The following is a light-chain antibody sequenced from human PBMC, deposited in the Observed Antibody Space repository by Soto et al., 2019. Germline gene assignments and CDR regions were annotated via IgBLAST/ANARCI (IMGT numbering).Light chain of an antibody. CDR3: GSYTTMSAPFV. CDR2: EVS. Sequence: QSVLTQPASVSGSPGQSITISCTGVSSDIGVDNYVSSYQPHPGKPPKRTIYEVSNRPSGVSGRCSGSKSGNTASLIISGLQADDEGDYYCGSYTTMSAPFVFGTGT. J-gene: IGLJ1*01. CDR1: SSDIGVDNY. V-gene: IGLV2-14*01.